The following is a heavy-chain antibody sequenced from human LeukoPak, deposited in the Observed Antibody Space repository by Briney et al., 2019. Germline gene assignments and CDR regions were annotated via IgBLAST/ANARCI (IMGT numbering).Heavy chain of an antibody. D-gene: IGHD3-16*01. V-gene: IGHV3-23*01. CDR2: ISGSGGST. Sequence: GSLRLSCAASGFTVSSNYMNWVRQAPGKGLEWVSAISGSGGSTYYADSVKGRFTISRDNSKNTLYLQMNSLRAEDTAVYYCARLIGDYWGQGTLVTVSS. J-gene: IGHJ4*02. CDR3: ARLIGDY. CDR1: GFTVSSNY.